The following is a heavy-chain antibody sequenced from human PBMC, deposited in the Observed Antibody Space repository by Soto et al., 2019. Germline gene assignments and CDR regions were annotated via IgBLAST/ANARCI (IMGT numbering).Heavy chain of an antibody. Sequence: ASVKDSCKASGYTFTSYGISWVRQAPGQGLEWMGWISAYNGNTNYAQKLQGRVTMNTDTSTSTAYMELRRLRSDDTAVYYCASTLGYDSSGYYYGWFDPWGQGTLVTVSS. CDR3: ASTLGYDSSGYYYGWFDP. J-gene: IGHJ5*02. CDR2: ISAYNGNT. D-gene: IGHD3-22*01. V-gene: IGHV1-18*01. CDR1: GYTFTSYG.